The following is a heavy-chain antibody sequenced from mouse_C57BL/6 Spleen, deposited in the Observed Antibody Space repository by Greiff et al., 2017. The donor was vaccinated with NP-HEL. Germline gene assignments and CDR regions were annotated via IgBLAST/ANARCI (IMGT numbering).Heavy chain of an antibody. CDR3: ARERGSLAWFAY. V-gene: IGHV2-2*01. CDR2: IWSGGST. Sequence: QVQLQQSGPGLVQPSQSLSITCTVSGFSLTSYGVHWVRQSPEKGLEWLGVIWSGGSTDSNAAFISRLSISKDNSKSQVFFKMNSLLADDTAIYYCARERGSLAWFAYWDQGTLVTVSA. CDR1: GFSLTSYG. J-gene: IGHJ3*01.